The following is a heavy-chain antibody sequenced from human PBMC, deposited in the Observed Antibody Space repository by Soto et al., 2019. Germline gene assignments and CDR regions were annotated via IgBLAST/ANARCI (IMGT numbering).Heavy chain of an antibody. V-gene: IGHV2-5*02. CDR2: IYWDDDK. CDR3: AYTYYASGAYFKY. CDR1: GFSLGTSSGVG. Sequence: QITLKESGPTLVKPTQTLTLTCTFSGFSLGTSSGVGVGWIRQPPTKALECLALIYWDDDKRYSPSLRSRLTITKDTSKNQAVLTMTNMDPVDTATYYCAYTYYASGAYFKYWGQGTHVTVSS. D-gene: IGHD3-10*01. J-gene: IGHJ4*02.